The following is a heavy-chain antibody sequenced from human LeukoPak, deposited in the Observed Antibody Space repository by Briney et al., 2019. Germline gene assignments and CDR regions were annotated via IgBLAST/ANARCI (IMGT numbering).Heavy chain of an antibody. CDR1: GGSISTGGYF. V-gene: IGHV4-39*01. Sequence: SETLSLTCTVSGGSISTGGYFWGWIRQPPGKGLEWIGSFYYSGTTHYNPSLKSRITISEDTSKNQISLNLNSVTPEDTAVYYCARRLTQYDCFDPWGQGILVTVSS. J-gene: IGHJ5*02. CDR3: ARRLTQYDCFDP. CDR2: FYYSGTT. D-gene: IGHD2-2*01.